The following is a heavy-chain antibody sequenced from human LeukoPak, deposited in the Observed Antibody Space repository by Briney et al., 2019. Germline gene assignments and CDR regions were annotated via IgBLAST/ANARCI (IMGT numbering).Heavy chain of an antibody. V-gene: IGHV1-69*04. D-gene: IGHD2-2*01. J-gene: IGHJ5*02. Sequence: SVKVSCKASGGTFSSYAISWVRQAPRQGLEWMGRIIPIFGIANYAQKFQGRVTITADKSTSTAYMELSSLRSEDTAVYYCAGDQIVVVPAAYNWIDPWGQGTLVTVSS. CDR3: AGDQIVVVPAAYNWIDP. CDR1: GGTFSSYA. CDR2: IIPIFGIA.